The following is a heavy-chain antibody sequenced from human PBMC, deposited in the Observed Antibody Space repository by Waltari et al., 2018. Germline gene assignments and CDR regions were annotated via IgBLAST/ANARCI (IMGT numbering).Heavy chain of an antibody. CDR1: GGSIYGSNYY. CDR2: SYYSGTS. CDR3: CRTDTTGYYPY. D-gene: IGHD3-22*01. J-gene: IGHJ4*02. V-gene: IGHV4-39*02. Sequence: LQLQQSGPGLVKPSETLSLTCTVSGGSIYGSNYYWGWSRQSQGKELQWIGSSYYSGTSYSEPSLGSRVTIPVDTSNNHFSRKLPSVTAADTAVYYCCRTDTTGYYPYWGQGTPVSVS.